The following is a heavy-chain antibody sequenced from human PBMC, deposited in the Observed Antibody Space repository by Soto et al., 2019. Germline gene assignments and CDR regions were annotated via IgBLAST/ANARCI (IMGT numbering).Heavy chain of an antibody. CDR3: ARGPSYCSGGSCISSSAFDI. J-gene: IGHJ3*02. V-gene: IGHV1-8*02. Sequence: ASVKVSCKASGYTFTSYGISWVRQAPGQGLEWMGWISAYSGNTGYAQKFQGRVTMTRNTSISTAYIELSSLRSEDTAVYYCARGPSYCSGGSCISSSAFDIWGQGTMVTVSS. CDR1: GYTFTSYG. D-gene: IGHD2-15*01. CDR2: ISAYSGNT.